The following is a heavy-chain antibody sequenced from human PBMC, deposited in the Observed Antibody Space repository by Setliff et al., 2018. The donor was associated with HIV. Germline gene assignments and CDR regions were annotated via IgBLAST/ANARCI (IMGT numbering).Heavy chain of an antibody. CDR2: INSDGSSI. V-gene: IGHV3-74*01. CDR3: VKNLYTETWGEIFDS. J-gene: IGHJ4*02. D-gene: IGHD3-16*01. CDR1: GFTFTTYW. Sequence: GGSLRLSCAASGFTFTTYWMHWVRQVPGKGLVWVSRINSDGSSIGYADAVKGRLTISRDNVNNAVYLQINSLRAEYTAVYYCVKNLYTETWGEIFDSWGRGTLVTVSS.